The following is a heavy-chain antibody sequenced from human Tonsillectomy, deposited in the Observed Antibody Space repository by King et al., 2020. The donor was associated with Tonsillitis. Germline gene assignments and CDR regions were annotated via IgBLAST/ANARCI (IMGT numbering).Heavy chain of an antibody. CDR3: ATGTGSSEFDY. J-gene: IGHJ4*02. CDR1: GYTFTGYY. Sequence: QVQLVESGAEVKKPGASVKVSCKASGYTFTGYYMHLVRQAPGQGLVWMGWINPNSGGTNYSQNFHGRVTMTRDTSISTAYMELSRLRSDDTAVYYCATGTGSSEFDYWGQGTLVTVSS. V-gene: IGHV1-2*02. CDR2: INPNSGGT. D-gene: IGHD3-10*01.